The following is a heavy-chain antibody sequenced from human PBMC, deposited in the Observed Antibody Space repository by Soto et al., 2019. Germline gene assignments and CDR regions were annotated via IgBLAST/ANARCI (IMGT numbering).Heavy chain of an antibody. D-gene: IGHD3-10*01. J-gene: IGHJ6*02. V-gene: IGHV4-59*08. Sequence: QVQLQESGPGLVKPSETLSLSCTVSGGSISSYYWSWFRQSPGKRMEWIGYVHHSWGSSYNPSLRSPVAISLAPSKSQFSLKVTSVTATAPAVYYCARQGFGPLHGLVDVWGQGTTVTVSS. CDR1: GGSISSYY. CDR2: VHHSWGS. CDR3: ARQGFGPLHGLVDV.